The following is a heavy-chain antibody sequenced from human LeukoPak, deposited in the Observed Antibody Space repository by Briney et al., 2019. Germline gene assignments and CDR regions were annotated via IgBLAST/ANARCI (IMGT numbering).Heavy chain of an antibody. CDR1: GASISSYY. CDR2: IYISRST. D-gene: IGHD5-12*01. J-gene: IGHJ4*02. V-gene: IGHV4-4*07. CDR3: ARDYYGGYGENYFDY. Sequence: SETLSLTSTVSGASISSYYWSWIRQPAGKGLEWIGRIYISRSTKYNPSLKSRVTMSVDTSKNQFSLKLTSVTAADTAVYYCARDYYGGYGENYFDYWGQGSLVTVSS.